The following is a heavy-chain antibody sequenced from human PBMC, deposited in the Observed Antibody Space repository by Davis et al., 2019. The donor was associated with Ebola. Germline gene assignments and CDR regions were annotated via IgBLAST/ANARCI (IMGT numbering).Heavy chain of an antibody. CDR1: GFTVSSNY. J-gene: IGHJ6*02. CDR3: QYYYDSSGYLYYYYGMDV. V-gene: IGHV3-66*01. D-gene: IGHD3-22*01. Sequence: GESLKISCAASGFTVSSNYMSWVRQAPGKGLEWVSVIYSGGSTYYADSVKGRFTISRDNSKNTLYLQMNSLRAEDTAVYYCQYYYDSSGYLYYYYGMDVWGQGTTVTVSS. CDR2: IYSGGST.